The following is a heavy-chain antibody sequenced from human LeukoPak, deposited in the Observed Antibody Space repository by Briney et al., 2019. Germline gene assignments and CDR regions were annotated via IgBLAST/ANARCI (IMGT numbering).Heavy chain of an antibody. V-gene: IGHV1-18*01. D-gene: IGHD6-6*01. CDR3: ARPRIAASYYGMDV. Sequence: ASVKVSCKASGYTFTSYGISWVRPAPGQGLEWMGWISAYNGNTNYAQKLQGRVTMTTDTSTSTAYMELRSLRSDDTAVYYCARPRIAASYYGMDVWGQGTTVTVSS. J-gene: IGHJ6*02. CDR2: ISAYNGNT. CDR1: GYTFTSYG.